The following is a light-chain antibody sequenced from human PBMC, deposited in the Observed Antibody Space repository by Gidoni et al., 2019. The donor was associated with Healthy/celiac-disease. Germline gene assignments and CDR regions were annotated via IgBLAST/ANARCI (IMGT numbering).Light chain of an antibody. V-gene: IGKV3-20*01. CDR2: GAS. J-gene: IGKJ4*01. Sequence: EIVFTLSSGTVSLSPWRRATLSCRASQSVSSSYLAWYQQKPGQAPRLLIYGASSRATGIPDRLSGSGSGTDFTLTIRRLEPEDFAVYYCQQYGSSTLTCXGXTKVEIK. CDR1: QSVSSSY. CDR3: QQYGSSTLT.